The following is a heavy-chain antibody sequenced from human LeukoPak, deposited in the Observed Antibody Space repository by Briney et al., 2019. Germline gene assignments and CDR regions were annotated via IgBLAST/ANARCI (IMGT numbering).Heavy chain of an antibody. D-gene: IGHD3-10*01. J-gene: IGHJ4*02. Sequence: GASVNVSCKASGYTFTSYDISWVRQATGQRLEWMGWMNPNSGNTGYAQNFRGRVTMTRNTSISTAYLELSSLRSEDPAVYYCAREMVRGIRWLDNWGQGTLVTVSS. CDR2: MNPNSGNT. CDR3: AREMVRGIRWLDN. CDR1: GYTFTSYD. V-gene: IGHV1-8*01.